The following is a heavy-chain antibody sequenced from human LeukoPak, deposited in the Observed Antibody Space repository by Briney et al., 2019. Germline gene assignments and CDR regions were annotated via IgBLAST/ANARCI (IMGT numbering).Heavy chain of an antibody. Sequence: PSETLSLTCTVSGGSISSYYWSWIRQPPGKGLEWIGYIYYSGSTYYNPSLKSRVTISVDTSKNQFSLKLSSVTAADTAVYYCARHSYELDYWGQGTLVTVSS. CDR1: GGSISSYY. CDR3: ARHSYELDY. D-gene: IGHD5-12*01. J-gene: IGHJ4*02. V-gene: IGHV4-59*08. CDR2: IYYSGST.